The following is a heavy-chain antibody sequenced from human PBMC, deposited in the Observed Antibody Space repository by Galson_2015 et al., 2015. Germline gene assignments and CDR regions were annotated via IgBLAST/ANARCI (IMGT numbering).Heavy chain of an antibody. Sequence: SLRLSCAASGFTFSSYWMSWVRQAPGKGLEWVANIKQDGSEKYYVDSVKGRFTISRDNAKNSLYLQMNSLRAEDTAVYYCARVGYGGYPLPPYYFDYWGQGTLVTVSS. CDR1: GFTFSSYW. V-gene: IGHV3-7*01. CDR2: IKQDGSEK. CDR3: ARVGYGGYPLPPYYFDY. D-gene: IGHD5-12*01. J-gene: IGHJ4*02.